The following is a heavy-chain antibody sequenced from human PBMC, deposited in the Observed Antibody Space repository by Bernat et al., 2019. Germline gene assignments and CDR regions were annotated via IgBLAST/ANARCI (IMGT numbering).Heavy chain of an antibody. CDR3: TTQSYYDFWSGYALNLFDY. V-gene: IGHV3-15*01. D-gene: IGHD3-3*01. J-gene: IGHJ4*02. CDR1: GFTFSNAW. CDR2: IKSKTDGGTT. Sequence: EVQLVESGGGLVKPGGSLRLSCAASGFTFSNAWMSWVHQAPGKGLEWVGRIKSKTDGGTTDYAAPVKGRFTISRDDSKNTLYLQMNSLKTEDTAVYYCTTQSYYDFWSGYALNLFDYWGQGTLVTVSS.